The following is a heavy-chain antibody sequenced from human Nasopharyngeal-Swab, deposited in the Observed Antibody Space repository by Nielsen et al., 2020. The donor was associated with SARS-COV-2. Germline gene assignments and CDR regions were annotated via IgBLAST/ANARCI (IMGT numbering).Heavy chain of an antibody. Sequence: GGSLRLSCAASGFTFSSYAMHWFRQAPGKGLEWVAVISYDGSNKYYADSVKGRFTISRDNSKNTLYLQMNSLRAEDTAVYYCARVGVIYGSGAFDIWGQGTMVTVSS. J-gene: IGHJ3*02. CDR2: ISYDGSNK. CDR3: ARVGVIYGSGAFDI. D-gene: IGHD3-10*01. V-gene: IGHV3-30-3*01. CDR1: GFTFSSYA.